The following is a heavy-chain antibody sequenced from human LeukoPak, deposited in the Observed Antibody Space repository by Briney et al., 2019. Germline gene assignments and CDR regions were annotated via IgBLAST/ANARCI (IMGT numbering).Heavy chain of an antibody. J-gene: IGHJ5*02. Sequence: TGGSLRLSCAASGFTFSSYSMNWVRQAPGKGLEWVSSISSSSSYIYYADSVKGRFTISRDNAKNSLYLQMNSLRAEDTVVYYCARGAVVVVAATPSWFDPWGQGTLVTVSS. CDR2: ISSSSSYI. CDR3: ARGAVVVVAATPSWFDP. V-gene: IGHV3-21*01. D-gene: IGHD2-15*01. CDR1: GFTFSSYS.